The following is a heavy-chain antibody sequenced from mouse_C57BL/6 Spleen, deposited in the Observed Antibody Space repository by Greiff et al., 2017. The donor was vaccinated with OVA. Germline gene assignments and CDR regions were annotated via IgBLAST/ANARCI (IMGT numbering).Heavy chain of an antibody. CDR2: IDPSDSYT. CDR3: ARRWEDYFDY. J-gene: IGHJ2*01. CDR1: GYTFTSYW. V-gene: IGHV1-69*01. D-gene: IGHD1-1*02. Sequence: QVQLQQPGAELVMPGASVKLSCKASGYTFTSYWMHWVKQRPGQGLEWIGEIDPSDSYTNYNQKFKGKSTLTVDKSSSTAYMQLSSLTSEDSAVYYCARRWEDYFDYWGQGTTLTVSS.